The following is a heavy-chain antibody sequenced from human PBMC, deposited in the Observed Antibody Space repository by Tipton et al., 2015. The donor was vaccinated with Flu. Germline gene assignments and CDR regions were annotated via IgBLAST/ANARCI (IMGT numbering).Heavy chain of an antibody. CDR2: IIPIFGTA. V-gene: IGHV1-69*18. Sequence: QVQLVQSGAEVKKPGSSVKVSCKASGGNFSSYAISWVRQAPGQGLEWMGRIIPIFGTANYAQKFQGRVTITADESTSTAYMELSSLRSEDTAVHYFARDELALQQLIADYYYHGMDVWAQGTTVTVSS. J-gene: IGHJ6*02. CDR3: ARDELALQQLIADYYYHGMDV. CDR1: GGNFSSYA. D-gene: IGHD6-13*01.